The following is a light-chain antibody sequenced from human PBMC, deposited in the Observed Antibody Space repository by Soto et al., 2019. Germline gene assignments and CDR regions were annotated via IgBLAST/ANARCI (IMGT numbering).Light chain of an antibody. V-gene: IGKV3-20*01. J-gene: IGKJ1*01. Sequence: EMVLTQSPGTLSLSPGERATLSCRASQSVSSSYLAWYQQKPGQAPRLLIYGASSTATGIPDRFSGSGSGTDFTLTISRLEPKDFAVYYCQQYVSSPWTFGQGTKVEIK. CDR2: GAS. CDR3: QQYVSSPWT. CDR1: QSVSSSY.